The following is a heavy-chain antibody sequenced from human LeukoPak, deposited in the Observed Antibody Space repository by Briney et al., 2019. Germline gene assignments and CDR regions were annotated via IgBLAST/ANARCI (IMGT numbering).Heavy chain of an antibody. CDR2: ISSSSSTI. Sequence: GGSLRLSCAASGFTFSSYSMTWVRQAPGKGLEWVSYISSSSSTIYYADSVKGRFTISRDNAKNSLYLQMNSLRAEDTAVYYCARVPNYYDSSGYSYWGQGTLVTVSS. CDR1: GFTFSSYS. CDR3: ARVPNYYDSSGYSY. V-gene: IGHV3-48*01. J-gene: IGHJ4*02. D-gene: IGHD3-22*01.